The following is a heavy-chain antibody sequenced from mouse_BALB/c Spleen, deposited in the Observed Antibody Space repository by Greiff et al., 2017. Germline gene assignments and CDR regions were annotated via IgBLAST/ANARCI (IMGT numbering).Heavy chain of an antibody. Sequence: QVQLKESGAELVRPGSSVKISCKASGYAFSSYWMNWVKQRPGQGLEWIGQIYPGDGDTNYNGKFKGKATLTADKSSSTAYMQLSSLTSGDSAVYFCARGAVVAGDYAMDYWGQGTSVTVSS. V-gene: IGHV1-80*01. CDR3: ARGAVVAGDYAMDY. D-gene: IGHD1-1*01. CDR2: IYPGDGDT. CDR1: GYAFSSYW. J-gene: IGHJ4*01.